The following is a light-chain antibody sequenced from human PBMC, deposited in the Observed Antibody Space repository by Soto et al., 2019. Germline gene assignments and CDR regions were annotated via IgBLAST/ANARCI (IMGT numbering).Light chain of an antibody. J-gene: IGKJ1*01. CDR1: QSVRSS. V-gene: IGKV3-15*01. CDR2: DAS. Sequence: EVVTTQSPATLSVSPGERATLSCWASQSVRSSLAWYQQKPGQAPRLLIYDASARATDIPARFSGSGSGTEFTLTISSLQSEDSAVYFCQQYNNWPGTFGQGTKV. CDR3: QQYNNWPGT.